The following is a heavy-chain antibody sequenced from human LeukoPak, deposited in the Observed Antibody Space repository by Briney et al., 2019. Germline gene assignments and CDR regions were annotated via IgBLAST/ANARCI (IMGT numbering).Heavy chain of an antibody. J-gene: IGHJ4*02. CDR3: AKGTMSVAGIPVVDY. Sequence: GGTLRLSCAASGFTFSSYGMSWVRQAPGKGLEWVSAISGTGGSTYYADSVKGHFTISRDNSKNTVYLQMNSLRAEDTALYYCAKGTMSVAGIPVVDYWGQGTLVTVPS. D-gene: IGHD6-19*01. CDR2: ISGTGGST. CDR1: GFTFSSYG. V-gene: IGHV3-23*01.